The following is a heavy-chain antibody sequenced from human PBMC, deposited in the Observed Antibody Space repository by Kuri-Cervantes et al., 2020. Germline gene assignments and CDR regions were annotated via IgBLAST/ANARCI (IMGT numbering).Heavy chain of an antibody. Sequence: SETLSLTCTVSGASISSGSHYWGWIRQPPGKGLEWIGTIFYSGSTYYNPSLRSRVTISVDRSKNQFSVKLTSVTAADTAVYYCARLRALDYGHYDPVYYFDYWGPGTLVTVSS. V-gene: IGHV4-39*01. J-gene: IGHJ4*02. CDR2: IFYSGST. D-gene: IGHD4-17*01. CDR1: GASISSGSHY. CDR3: ARLRALDYGHYDPVYYFDY.